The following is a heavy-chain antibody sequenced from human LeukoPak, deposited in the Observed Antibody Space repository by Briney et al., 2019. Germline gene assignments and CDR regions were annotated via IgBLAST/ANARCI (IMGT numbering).Heavy chain of an antibody. CDR1: GFTFSSYG. J-gene: IGHJ5*02. CDR2: IWYDGSNK. CDR3: ARDGDIVVVTASIGGWFDP. V-gene: IGHV3-33*01. Sequence: PGRSLRLSCAASGFTFSSYGMHWVRQAPGKGLEWVAVIWYDGSNKYYADSVKGRFTTSRDNSKNTLYLQMNSLRAEDTAVYYCARDGDIVVVTASIGGWFDPWGQGTLVTVSS. D-gene: IGHD2-21*02.